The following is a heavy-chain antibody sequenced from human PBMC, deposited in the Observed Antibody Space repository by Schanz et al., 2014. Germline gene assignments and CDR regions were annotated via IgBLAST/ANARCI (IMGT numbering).Heavy chain of an antibody. CDR2: IYYSGST. D-gene: IGHD3-9*01. Sequence: QVPLQQWGAGLLKPSETLSLTCAVYGGSFSGYYWTWIRQPPGKGLEWIGYIYYSGSTDYNPSLKSRVTMSVDTSKNQFSLKLSSVTAADTAVYYCARARFTGYYMDVWGQGTAVTVSS. J-gene: IGHJ6*02. CDR1: GGSFSGYY. V-gene: IGHV4-34*01. CDR3: ARARFTGYYMDV.